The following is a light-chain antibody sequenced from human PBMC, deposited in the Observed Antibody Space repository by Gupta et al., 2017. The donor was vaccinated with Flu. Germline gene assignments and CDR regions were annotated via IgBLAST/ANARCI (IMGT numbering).Light chain of an antibody. J-gene: IGLJ3*02. CDR2: NDN. Sequence: QSLLTQPPSSSGTPGQRVTISCSGSNSNIGRNTLSWYQQLPGAAPKLFIQNDNQRPSGVPVRFSGSKAGTSASLTISGLQSEDEGDFYCATWDDSLNGPVFGGGTRLTVL. CDR1: NSNIGRNT. CDR3: ATWDDSLNGPV. V-gene: IGLV1-44*01.